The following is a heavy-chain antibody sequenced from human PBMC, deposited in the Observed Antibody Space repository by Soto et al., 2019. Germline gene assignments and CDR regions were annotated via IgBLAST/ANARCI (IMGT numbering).Heavy chain of an antibody. D-gene: IGHD3-10*01. CDR3: ARDRSPYYYGSGSYYPVYIEY. V-gene: IGHV1-2*04. CDR2: INPNSGGT. Sequence: ASVKVSCKASGYTFTGYYMHWVRQAPGQGLEWMGWINPNSGGTNYAQKFQGWVTMTRDTSISTAYMELSRLRSDDTAVYYCARDRSPYYYGSGSYYPVYIEYWGQGTRVTVSS. J-gene: IGHJ4*02. CDR1: GYTFTGYY.